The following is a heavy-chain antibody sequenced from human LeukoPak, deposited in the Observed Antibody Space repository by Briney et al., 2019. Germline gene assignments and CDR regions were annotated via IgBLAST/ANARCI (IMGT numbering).Heavy chain of an antibody. CDR1: GFTFSSYS. CDR3: ARDHEAQGYLNAFDI. Sequence: GGSLRLSCAASGFTFSSYSMNWVRQAPGKGLEWVSSISSSSSYIYYADSVKGRFTISRDNAKNSLYLQMNSLRAEDTAVYYCARDHEAQGYLNAFDIWGQGTMVTVSS. V-gene: IGHV3-21*01. CDR2: ISSSSSYI. J-gene: IGHJ3*02. D-gene: IGHD6-13*01.